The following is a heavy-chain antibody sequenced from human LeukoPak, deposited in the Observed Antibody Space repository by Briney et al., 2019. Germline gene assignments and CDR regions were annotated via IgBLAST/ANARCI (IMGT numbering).Heavy chain of an antibody. CDR3: ARSRIAAAGSCWFDP. Sequence: PSETLSLTCTVSGGSISSSSYYWGWIRQPPGKGLEWIGSIYYSGSTNYNPSLKSRVTISVDTSKNQFSLKLSSVTAADTAVYYCARSRIAAAGSCWFDPWGQGTLVTVSS. J-gene: IGHJ5*02. CDR2: IYYSGST. V-gene: IGHV4-39*07. D-gene: IGHD6-13*01. CDR1: GGSISSSSYY.